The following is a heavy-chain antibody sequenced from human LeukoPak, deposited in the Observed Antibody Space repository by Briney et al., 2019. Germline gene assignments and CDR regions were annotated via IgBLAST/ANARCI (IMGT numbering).Heavy chain of an antibody. CDR3: ARDGGYCSSTSCYTNSFDY. D-gene: IGHD2-2*01. Sequence: PGRSLRLSCAASGFTFSSYAMHWVRQAPGKGLEWVAVISYDGSNKYYADSVKGRFTISRDNSKNTLYRQMNSLKAEDTAVYYCARDGGYCSSTSCYTNSFDYWGQGTLVTVSS. CDR1: GFTFSSYA. CDR2: ISYDGSNK. V-gene: IGHV3-30*04. J-gene: IGHJ4*02.